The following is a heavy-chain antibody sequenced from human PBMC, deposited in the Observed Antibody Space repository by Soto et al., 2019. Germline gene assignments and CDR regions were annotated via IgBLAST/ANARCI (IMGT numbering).Heavy chain of an antibody. CDR2: ISGSGGST. J-gene: IGHJ6*02. V-gene: IGHV3-23*01. CDR3: AKDRPHYYDSSPEGGDYYYGMDV. D-gene: IGHD3-22*01. Sequence: GGSLRLSCAASGFTFSSYAMSWVRQAPGKGLEWVSAISGSGGSTYYADSVKGRFTISRDNSKNTLYLQMNSLRAEDTAVYYCAKDRPHYYDSSPEGGDYYYGMDVWGQGTTVTVSS. CDR1: GFTFSSYA.